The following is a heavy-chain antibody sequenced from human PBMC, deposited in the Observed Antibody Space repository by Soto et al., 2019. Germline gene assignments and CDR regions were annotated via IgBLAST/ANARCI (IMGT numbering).Heavy chain of an antibody. CDR2: IYTSGIT. J-gene: IGHJ5*02. V-gene: IGHV4-30-4*01. Sequence: QVLLQESGPGLVKSSQTLSLTCTVSGGSISSGDYSWSWIRQSPGKGLEWIGHIYTSGITYYNPSLKSRFVISIDPSRNQFSLRLNSLTAADRAVYFCARGVTVFGLVSRFWFDPWGQGTVVTVSS. CDR1: GGSISSGDYS. CDR3: ARGVTVFGLVSRFWFDP. D-gene: IGHD3-3*01.